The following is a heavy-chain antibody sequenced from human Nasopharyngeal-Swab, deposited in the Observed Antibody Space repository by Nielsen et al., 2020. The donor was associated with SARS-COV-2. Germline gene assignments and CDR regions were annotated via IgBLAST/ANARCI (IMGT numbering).Heavy chain of an antibody. D-gene: IGHD6-19*01. CDR1: GGSISSYY. Sequence: ESLKISCTVSGGSISSYYWSWIRQPAGKGLEWIGRIYTSGSTNYNPSLKSRVTMSVDTSKNQFSLKLSSVTAADTAVYYCARGSEQWLAEKGAAFDIWGQGTMVTVSS. V-gene: IGHV4-4*07. CDR3: ARGSEQWLAEKGAAFDI. CDR2: IYTSGST. J-gene: IGHJ3*02.